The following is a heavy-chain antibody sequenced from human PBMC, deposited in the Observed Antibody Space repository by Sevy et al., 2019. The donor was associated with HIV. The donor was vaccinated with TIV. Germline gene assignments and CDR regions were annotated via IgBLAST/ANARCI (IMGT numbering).Heavy chain of an antibody. CDR1: GFTFRNYG. D-gene: IGHD1-26*01. CDR2: ISYDGGNK. CDR3: AKVGPSGSYLYYFDY. J-gene: IGHJ4*02. Sequence: GGSLRLSCAASGFTFRNYGMHWVRQAPGKGLEWVAVISYDGGNKYYGDSLKGRFTISRDNSKNTLYLQMKSLRPEDTAVYYCAKVGPSGSYLYYFDYWGQGTLVTVSS. V-gene: IGHV3-30*18.